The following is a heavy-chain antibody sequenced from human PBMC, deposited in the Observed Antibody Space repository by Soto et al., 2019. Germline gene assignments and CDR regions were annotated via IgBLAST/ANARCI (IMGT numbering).Heavy chain of an antibody. CDR1: GGSISSGDYY. CDR3: ARYGYYDSSGYAQAFDI. J-gene: IGHJ3*02. V-gene: IGHV4-30-4*01. CDR2: IYCSGST. Sequence: SETLSLTCTVSGGSISSGDYYWSWIRQPPGKGLEWIGYIYCSGSTYYNPSLKSRVTISVDTSKNQFSLKLSSVTAADTAVYYCARYGYYDSSGYAQAFDIWGQGTMVTVSS. D-gene: IGHD3-22*01.